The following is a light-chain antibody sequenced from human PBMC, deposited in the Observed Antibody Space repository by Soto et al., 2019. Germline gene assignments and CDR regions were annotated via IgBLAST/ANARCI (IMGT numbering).Light chain of an antibody. CDR2: DVS. V-gene: IGLV2-14*01. Sequence: QSALTQPASVSGSPGQSITISCTGTSSDVGGYNYVSWYQQHPGKAPKLMIYDVSNRPSGISNRFSGSKSGNTASLTIFGLQAEDEGDYYCTSYTSSSTVLFGGGTKLTVL. J-gene: IGLJ3*02. CDR1: SSDVGGYNY. CDR3: TSYTSSSTVL.